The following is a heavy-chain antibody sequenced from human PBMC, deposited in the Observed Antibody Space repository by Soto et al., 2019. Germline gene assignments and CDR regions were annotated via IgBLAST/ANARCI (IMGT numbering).Heavy chain of an antibody. D-gene: IGHD3-10*01. J-gene: IGHJ4*02. V-gene: IGHV1-8*01. CDR1: GYTFTSYD. CDR3: ARMVVTMVRGVIINSFDY. CDR2: MNPNSGNT. Sequence: QVQLVQSGAEVKKPGASVKVSCKASGYTFTSYDINWVRQATGQGLEWMGWMNPNSGNTGYAQKLQGRVTMTRNTSISTAYMELSSLRSEDTAVYYCARMVVTMVRGVIINSFDYWGQGTLVTVSS.